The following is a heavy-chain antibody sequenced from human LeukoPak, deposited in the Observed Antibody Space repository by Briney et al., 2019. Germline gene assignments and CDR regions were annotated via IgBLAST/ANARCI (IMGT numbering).Heavy chain of an antibody. Sequence: SETLSLTCTVSGGSINSYYWSWIRQSPGKGLEGIGYIYDSGSTDYNPSLKSRVTISVDASKNQFSLKLTSVTAADTAVYFCARHYCSGASCYYFDYWGQRTLVTVSS. D-gene: IGHD2-15*01. CDR3: ARHYCSGASCYYFDY. CDR2: IYDSGST. CDR1: GGSINSYY. V-gene: IGHV4-59*13. J-gene: IGHJ4*02.